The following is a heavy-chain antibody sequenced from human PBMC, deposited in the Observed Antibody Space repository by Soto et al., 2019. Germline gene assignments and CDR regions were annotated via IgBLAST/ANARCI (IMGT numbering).Heavy chain of an antibody. CDR2: INHSGST. J-gene: IGHJ4*02. Sequence: SETLSLTCAVYGGSFSGYYWTWIRQPPGTGLEWIGEINHSGSTNYNPSLKSRVTISVDTSKNQFSLKLTSVTAADTAVYYCARDTITGLFDYWGQGTLVPSPQ. D-gene: IGHD2-8*02. CDR1: GGSFSGYY. CDR3: ARDTITGLFDY. V-gene: IGHV4-34*01.